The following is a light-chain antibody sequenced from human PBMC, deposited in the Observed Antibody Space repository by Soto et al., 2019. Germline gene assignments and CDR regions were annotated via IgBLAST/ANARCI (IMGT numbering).Light chain of an antibody. CDR3: QQYDTSPYT. J-gene: IGKJ2*01. CDR1: QSVSSSY. Sequence: EIGLTQSPGTLSWSPGVRATLSCRASQSVSSSYLAWYQQKSGQAPRLLIYGASSRDTGFPDRFSGSGSGTDFTLTISRLEPEDFAVYYCQQYDTSPYTFGQGTKLEIK. V-gene: IGKV3-20*01. CDR2: GAS.